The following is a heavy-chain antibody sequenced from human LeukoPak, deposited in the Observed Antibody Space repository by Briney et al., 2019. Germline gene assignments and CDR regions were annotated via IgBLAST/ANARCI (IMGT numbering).Heavy chain of an antibody. CDR2: IWYDGSNK. CDR1: GFTFSSYG. Sequence: PGGSLRLSCAASGFTFSSYGMHWVRQAPGKGLEWVAVIWYDGSNKYYADSVKGRFTISRDNSKNTLYLQMNSLRAEDTAVYYCARDYMGHYYYDSSGLDYWGQGTLVTVSS. J-gene: IGHJ4*02. V-gene: IGHV3-33*01. D-gene: IGHD3-22*01. CDR3: ARDYMGHYYYDSSGLDY.